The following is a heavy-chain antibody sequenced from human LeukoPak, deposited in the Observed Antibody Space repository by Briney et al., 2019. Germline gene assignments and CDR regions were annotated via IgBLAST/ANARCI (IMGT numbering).Heavy chain of an antibody. CDR2: INPNSGGT. J-gene: IGHJ4*02. CDR3: ASLGYCSSTSCRWVDY. Sequence: ASVKVSCKACGYTFTGYYMHWVRQAPGQGLEWMGWINPNSGGTNYAQKFQGRVTMTRDTSISTAYMELSRLRSDDTAVYYCASLGYCSSTSCRWVDYWGQGTLVTVSS. CDR1: GYTFTGYY. D-gene: IGHD2-2*01. V-gene: IGHV1-2*02.